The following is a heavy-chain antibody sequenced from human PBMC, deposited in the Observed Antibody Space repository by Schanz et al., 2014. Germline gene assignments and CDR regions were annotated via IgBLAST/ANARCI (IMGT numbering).Heavy chain of an antibody. J-gene: IGHJ4*02. CDR2: INPTGGST. Sequence: QVQLVQSGAEVKKPGASVKVSCKAFGYTFISYFIHWVRQAPGQGLEWMGIINPTGGSTSYAQRFQGRVTVTRETSTSTVYMELSSLRSEDTAVYYCARAAYGGYTSTPLRYWGQGTLVTVSS. V-gene: IGHV1-46*01. CDR1: GYTFISYF. D-gene: IGHD5-12*01. CDR3: ARAAYGGYTSTPLRY.